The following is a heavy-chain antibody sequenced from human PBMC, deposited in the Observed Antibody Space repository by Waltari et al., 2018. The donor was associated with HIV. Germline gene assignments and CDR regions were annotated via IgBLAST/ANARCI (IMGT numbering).Heavy chain of an antibody. Sequence: EVQLVESGGGLVQPGGSLRLSCAASGFTVSSNYMSWVRQAPGKGLEWVSVIYSCGSTYYADSVKGRFTISRHNSKNTLYLQMNSLRAEDTAVYYCARLVGATLYWYFDLWGRGTLVTVSS. V-gene: IGHV3-53*04. D-gene: IGHD1-26*01. CDR3: ARLVGATLYWYFDL. CDR1: GFTVSSNY. J-gene: IGHJ2*01. CDR2: IYSCGST.